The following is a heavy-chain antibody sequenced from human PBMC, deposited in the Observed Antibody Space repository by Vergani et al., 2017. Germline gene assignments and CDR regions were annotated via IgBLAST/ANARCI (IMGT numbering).Heavy chain of an antibody. CDR1: GFTFSSYW. V-gene: IGHV3-74*01. Sequence: EVQLVESGGGLVQPGGSLRLSCAASGFTFSSYWMHWVRQAPGKGLVWVSRINSDGSSTSYADSVKGRFTISRDNAKNTLYLQMNSLRAEDTAVYYCARGRGSSTPKTRGYMDVWGKGTTVTVSS. J-gene: IGHJ6*03. D-gene: IGHD6-6*01. CDR2: INSDGSST. CDR3: ARGRGSSTPKTRGYMDV.